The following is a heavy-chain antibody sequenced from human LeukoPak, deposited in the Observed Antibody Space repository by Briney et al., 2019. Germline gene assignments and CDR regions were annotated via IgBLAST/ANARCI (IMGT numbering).Heavy chain of an antibody. CDR2: ISAYNGNT. CDR1: GYTFTSYG. Sequence: GASVKVSCKASGYTFTSYGISWVRQAPGQGLEWMGWISAYNGNTNYAQKLQGRVTMTTDISTSTAYMELRSLRSDDTAVYYCARDRPRCSGGSCYPYYYYGMDVWGQGTTVTVSS. D-gene: IGHD2-15*01. V-gene: IGHV1-18*01. CDR3: ARDRPRCSGGSCYPYYYYGMDV. J-gene: IGHJ6*02.